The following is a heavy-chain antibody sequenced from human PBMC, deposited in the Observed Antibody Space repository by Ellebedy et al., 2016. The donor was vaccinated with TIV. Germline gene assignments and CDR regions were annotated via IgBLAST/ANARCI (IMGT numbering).Heavy chain of an antibody. Sequence: PGGSLRLSCAASGFTFSSYSMNWVRQAPGKGLEWLSYISSSSSTIFYADPVKGRFTISRDNAKNSLYLQMNTLRAEDTALYYCAKDGGELDVVVVGAIPTGTADFDYWGQGTLVTVSS. D-gene: IGHD2-15*01. CDR1: GFTFSSYS. CDR3: AKDGGELDVVVVGAIPTGTADFDY. V-gene: IGHV3-48*01. J-gene: IGHJ4*02. CDR2: ISSSSSTI.